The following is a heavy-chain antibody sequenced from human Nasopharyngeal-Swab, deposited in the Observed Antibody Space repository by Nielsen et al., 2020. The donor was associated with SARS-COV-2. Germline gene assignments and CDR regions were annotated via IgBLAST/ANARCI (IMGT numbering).Heavy chain of an antibody. V-gene: IGHV1-2*04. CDR3: ARDSGAVGTDY. J-gene: IGHJ4*02. D-gene: IGHD6-19*01. CDR2: INPNSGGT. CDR1: GYTFTGYY. Sequence: ASVKVSCKASGYTFTGYYMHWVRQAPGQGLEWMGWINPNSGGTNYAQKFQGWVTMTRDTSISTAYMEPSRLRSDDTAVYYCARDSGAVGTDYWGQGTLVTVSS.